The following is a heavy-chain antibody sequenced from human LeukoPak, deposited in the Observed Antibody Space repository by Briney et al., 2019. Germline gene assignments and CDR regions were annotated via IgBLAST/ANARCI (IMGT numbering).Heavy chain of an antibody. J-gene: IGHJ3*01. D-gene: IGHD4-17*01. CDR2: IYPGDSDI. V-gene: IGHV5-51*01. CDR3: ARRAGDSVTKRAFDF. Sequence: GESLKISCKGSGYSFTTNWIGWVRQMPGKGLEWMGIIYPGDSDIRYNPSFQGQVTISADKSISTAYLQWRSLKASDTAMYYCARRAGDSVTKRAFDFWGQGTMVTVSS. CDR1: GYSFTTNW.